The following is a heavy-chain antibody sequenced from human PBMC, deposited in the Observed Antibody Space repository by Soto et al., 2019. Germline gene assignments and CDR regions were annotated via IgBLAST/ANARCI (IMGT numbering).Heavy chain of an antibody. CDR2: INHSGST. CDR1: VVSFSGYY. D-gene: IGHD2-15*01. J-gene: IGHJ4*02. Sequence: PSETLSLTCAFYVVSFSGYYWSCIRHPPGKWLEWIGEINHSGSTNYNPSLKSRVTISVDTSKNQFSLKLSSVTAADTAVYYCARRMEAGIVVVVAATTHYYFEYWGQGTLVKVSS. CDR3: ARRMEAGIVVVVAATTHYYFEY. V-gene: IGHV4-34*01.